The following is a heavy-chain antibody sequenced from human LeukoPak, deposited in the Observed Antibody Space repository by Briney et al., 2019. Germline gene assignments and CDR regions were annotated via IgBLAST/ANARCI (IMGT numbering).Heavy chain of an antibody. J-gene: IGHJ5*02. CDR3: AGYSSSWLNWFDP. CDR2: IKQDGSEK. Sequence: GGSLRLSCAASGFTFSSYWMSWVRQAPGKGLEWVANIKQDGSEKYYVDSVKGRFTISRDNAKNPLYLQMNSLRAEDTAVYYCAGYSSSWLNWFDPWGQGTLVTVSS. D-gene: IGHD6-13*01. V-gene: IGHV3-7*01. CDR1: GFTFSSYW.